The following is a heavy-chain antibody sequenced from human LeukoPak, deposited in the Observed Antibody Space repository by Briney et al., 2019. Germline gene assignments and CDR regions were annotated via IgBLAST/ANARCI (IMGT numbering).Heavy chain of an antibody. CDR2: IVVGSGNT. D-gene: IGHD5-24*01. V-gene: IGHV1-58*02. CDR3: AAREMAVSYYSDY. J-gene: IGHJ4*02. Sequence: TSVKVSCKASGFTFTSSAMQWVRQARGQRLEWIGWIVVGSGNTNYAQKFQERVTITRDMSTSTVYMELSSLRSEDTAVYYCAAREMAVSYYSDYWGQGTLVTVSS. CDR1: GFTFTSSA.